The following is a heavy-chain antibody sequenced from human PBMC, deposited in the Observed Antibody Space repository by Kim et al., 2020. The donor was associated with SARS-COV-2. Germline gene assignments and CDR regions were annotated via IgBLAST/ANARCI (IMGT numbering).Heavy chain of an antibody. J-gene: IGHJ6*02. CDR3: AKDRTYSSGWVNFHGLDD. V-gene: IGHV3-23*01. Sequence: GGSLRLSCAASGFTFHNHAMTWVRQAPGKGLEWVSGITGSGANTNHADSLKGRFTISRDNSKNTLYLQMNPLRADDTAVYYCAKDRTYSSGWVNFHGLDDWGQGTTVTVSS. CDR2: ITGSGANT. CDR1: GFTFHNHA. D-gene: IGHD6-19*01.